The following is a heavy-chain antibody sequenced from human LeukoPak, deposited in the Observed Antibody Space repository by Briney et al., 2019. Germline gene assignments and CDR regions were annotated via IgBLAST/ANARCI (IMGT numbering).Heavy chain of an antibody. CDR1: GYTFTNYG. V-gene: IGHV1-18*01. D-gene: IGHD1-26*01. J-gene: IGHJ5*02. Sequence: ASVKVSCKASGYTFTNYGISWVRQAPGQGLEWMGWISTNSDIRTYAQTLQGRFTMTTDTATTTAYMELNNLTFYDTAVYYCARDWDAMNNCFDPWGQGTPVTVSS. CDR3: ARDWDAMNNCFDP. CDR2: ISTNSDIR.